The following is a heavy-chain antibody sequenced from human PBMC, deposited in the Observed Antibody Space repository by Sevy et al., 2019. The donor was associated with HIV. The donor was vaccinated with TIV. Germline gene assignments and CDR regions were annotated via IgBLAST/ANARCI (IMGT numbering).Heavy chain of an antibody. CDR2: ISYDGSNE. J-gene: IGHJ5*02. CDR1: GFTFSSFA. V-gene: IGHV3-30*04. D-gene: IGHD3-3*01. Sequence: GRSLRLSCAASGFTFSSFAMHWVRQAPGKGLEWVAVISYDGSNEYYADSVKGRFTISRDNSKNTMYLQMNSLRPEDTAVYYCARDRGPLYYDFWSGYLWFDPWGQGTLVTVSS. CDR3: ARDRGPLYYDFWSGYLWFDP.